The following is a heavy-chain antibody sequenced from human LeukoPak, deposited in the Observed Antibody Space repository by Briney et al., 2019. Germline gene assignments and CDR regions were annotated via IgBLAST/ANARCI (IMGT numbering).Heavy chain of an antibody. CDR3: AKETEQWLGNYYYGLDV. CDR1: GFTFSNYG. J-gene: IGHJ6*02. CDR2: ISGSGGST. V-gene: IGHV3-23*01. D-gene: IGHD6-19*01. Sequence: GGSLRLSCAASGFTFSNYGMSWVRQAPGKGLEWTSVISGSGGSTYYADSVKGRFTISRDNSKNSLYLQMNGLRAEDTAFYYCAKETEQWLGNYYYGLDVWGQGTTVTVSS.